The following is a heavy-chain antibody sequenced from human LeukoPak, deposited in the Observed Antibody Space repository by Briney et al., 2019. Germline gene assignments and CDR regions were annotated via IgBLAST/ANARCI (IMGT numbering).Heavy chain of an antibody. J-gene: IGHJ4*02. D-gene: IGHD2-21*02. CDR3: ARRKVVTASAYYFDY. CDR2: INHSGST. V-gene: IGHV4-34*01. CDR1: GFTFSSYW. Sequence: GSLRLSCAASGFTFSSYWMSWVRQAPGKGLEWIGEINHSGSTNYNPSLKSRVTISVDTSKNQFSLKLSSVTAADTAVYYCARRKVVTASAYYFDYWGQGTLVTVSS.